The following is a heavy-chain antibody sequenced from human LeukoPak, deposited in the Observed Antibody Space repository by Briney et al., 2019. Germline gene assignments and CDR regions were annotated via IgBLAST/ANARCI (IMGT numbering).Heavy chain of an antibody. CDR1: GYTFTSYD. D-gene: IGHD3-10*01. CDR3: ARSTLREVLIPLDY. J-gene: IGHJ4*02. CDR2: MIPNSGNT. Sequence: ASVKVSCKASGYTFTSYDINWVRQATGQGLEWMGWMIPNSGNTGYAQKFQGRVTMTRNTSISTAYMELSSLRSEDTAVYYCARSTLREVLIPLDYWGQGTLVTVSS. V-gene: IGHV1-8*01.